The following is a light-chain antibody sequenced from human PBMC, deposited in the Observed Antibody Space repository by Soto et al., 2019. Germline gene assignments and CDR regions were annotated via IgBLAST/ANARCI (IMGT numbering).Light chain of an antibody. CDR3: QQYHIYPLT. V-gene: IGKV1-5*03. CDR1: QSINSW. Sequence: DIQMTQSPSTLSASVGDRVTITCRASQSINSWLAWYQQKPGKAPNLLIYKASTLEGGVPSRFGGSGSGTEFTLTIASLQPDDFATYYCQQYHIYPLTFGGGTKVEIK. J-gene: IGKJ4*01. CDR2: KAS.